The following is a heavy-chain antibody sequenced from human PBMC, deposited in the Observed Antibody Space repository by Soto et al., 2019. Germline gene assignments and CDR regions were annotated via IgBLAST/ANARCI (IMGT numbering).Heavy chain of an antibody. CDR1: GGSISSGGYY. Sequence: QVQLQESGPGLVKPSQTLSLTCTVSGGSISSGGYYWSWIRQHPGKGLEWIGYIYYSGSTYYNPSLKSRVTISVETSKNQCSLKLSSVAAAVTAVYYCASDCKSGSRSGWFDPCGQGTLVTVSS. J-gene: IGHJ5*02. V-gene: IGHV4-31*03. CDR3: ASDCKSGSRSGWFDP. CDR2: IYYSGST. D-gene: IGHD5-12*01.